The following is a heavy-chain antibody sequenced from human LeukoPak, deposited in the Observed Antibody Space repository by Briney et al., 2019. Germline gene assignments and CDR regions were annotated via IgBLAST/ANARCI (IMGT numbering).Heavy chain of an antibody. CDR3: ARDPSLGGRKGEKYYSDY. Sequence: ASVKVSCKASGGTFSSYAISWVRQAPGQGLEWMGGIIPIFGTANYAQKFQGRVTITADESTSTAYMELSSLRSEDTAVYYCARDPSLGGRKGEKYYSDYWGQGTLVTVSS. V-gene: IGHV1-69*13. CDR2: IIPIFGTA. D-gene: IGHD1-26*01. J-gene: IGHJ4*02. CDR1: GGTFSSYA.